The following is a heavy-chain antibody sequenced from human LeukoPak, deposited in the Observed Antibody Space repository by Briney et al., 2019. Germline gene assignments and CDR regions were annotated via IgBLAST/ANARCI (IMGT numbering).Heavy chain of an antibody. Sequence: SVKVSCKASGGTFSSYAISWVRPAPGQGLEWMGRIIPILGIANYAQKFQGRVTITADKSTSTAYIELSSLRSEDTAVYYCASLIQGIAAAGTIFDYWGQGTLVTVSS. J-gene: IGHJ4*02. CDR2: IIPILGIA. CDR1: GGTFSSYA. V-gene: IGHV1-69*04. D-gene: IGHD6-13*01. CDR3: ASLIQGIAAAGTIFDY.